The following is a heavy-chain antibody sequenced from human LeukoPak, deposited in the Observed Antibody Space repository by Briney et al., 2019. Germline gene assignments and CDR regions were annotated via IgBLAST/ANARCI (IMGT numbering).Heavy chain of an antibody. D-gene: IGHD6-19*01. CDR2: ISGSGGST. CDR3: AREARQWLASYYYYYYMDV. J-gene: IGHJ6*03. V-gene: IGHV3-23*01. Sequence: GGSLRLSCAASGFTFSSYAMSWVRQAPGKGLEWVSAISGSGGSTYYADSVKGRFTISRDNSKNTLYLQMNSLRAEDTAVYYCAREARQWLASYYYYYYMDVWGKGTTVTISS. CDR1: GFTFSSYA.